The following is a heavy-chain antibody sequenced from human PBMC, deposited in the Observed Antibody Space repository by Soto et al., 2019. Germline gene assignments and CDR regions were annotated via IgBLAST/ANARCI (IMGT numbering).Heavy chain of an antibody. CDR1: GDSISSYY. V-gene: IGHV4-59*08. J-gene: IGHJ4*02. Sequence: PSETLSLTCTVSGDSISSYYWTWFRQPPGKGLEWIGYRYNSGSTFYSPSLKSRLTISLDTPKNQFSLDLNSVTTADTAMYYCARIEMASIKWGRGTLVTVSS. D-gene: IGHD5-12*01. CDR3: ARIEMASIK. CDR2: RYNSGST.